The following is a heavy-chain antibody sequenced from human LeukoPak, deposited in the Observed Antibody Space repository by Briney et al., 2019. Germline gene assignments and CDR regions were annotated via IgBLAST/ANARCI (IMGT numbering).Heavy chain of an antibody. D-gene: IGHD6-19*01. CDR2: ITGSSRTK. V-gene: IGHV3-48*01. CDR3: ARPTSSGWYSH. J-gene: IGHJ3*01. CDR1: GFIFSNYD. Sequence: GGSLRLSCAASGFIFSNYDVNWVRQAPGEGLEWVSYITGSSRTKSYADSVKGRFTISRDNAENSVYLQMNSLRAEDTAVYYCARPTSSGWYSHWGQGTMVTVSS.